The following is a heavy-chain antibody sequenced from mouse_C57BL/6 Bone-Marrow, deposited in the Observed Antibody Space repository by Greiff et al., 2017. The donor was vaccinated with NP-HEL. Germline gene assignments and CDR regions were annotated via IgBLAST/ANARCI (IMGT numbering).Heavy chain of an antibody. CDR3: AREGISYYAMDY. D-gene: IGHD6-1*01. V-gene: IGHV1-59*01. CDR2: IDPSDSYT. J-gene: IGHJ4*01. Sequence: QVHVKQPGAELVRPGTSVKLSCKASGYTFTSYWMHWVKQRPGQGLEWIGVIDPSDSYTNYNQKFKGKATLTVDISSSTAYMQLSSLTSEDSAVYYCAREGISYYAMDYWGQGTSVTVSS. CDR1: GYTFTSYW.